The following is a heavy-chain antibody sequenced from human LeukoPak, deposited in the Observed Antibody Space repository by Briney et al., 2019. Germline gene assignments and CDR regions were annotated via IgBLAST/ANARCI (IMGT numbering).Heavy chain of an antibody. Sequence: SVKVSCKASGGTFSSYAISWVRQAPGQGLEWMGRIIPIFGTANYARKFQGRVTITTDESTSTAYMELSSLRSEDTAVYYCARLGSGSNSYTLDYWGQGTLVTVSS. CDR1: GGTFSSYA. CDR2: IIPIFGTA. D-gene: IGHD4-11*01. V-gene: IGHV1-69*05. J-gene: IGHJ4*02. CDR3: ARLGSGSNSYTLDY.